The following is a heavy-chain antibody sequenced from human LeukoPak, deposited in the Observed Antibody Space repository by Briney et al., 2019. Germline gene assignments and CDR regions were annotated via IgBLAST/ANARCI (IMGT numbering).Heavy chain of an antibody. CDR3: AKADCSSTSCPSPSYYYYYGMDV. J-gene: IGHJ6*02. CDR2: ISGSGGST. V-gene: IGHV3-23*01. CDR1: GVTFSSYA. D-gene: IGHD2-2*01. Sequence: GGSLRLSCAASGVTFSSYAMSWVRQAPGKGLEWVSAISGSGGSTYYADSVKGRFTISRDNSKNTLYLQMNSLRAEDTAVYYCAKADCSSTSCPSPSYYYYYGMDVWGQGTTVTVSS.